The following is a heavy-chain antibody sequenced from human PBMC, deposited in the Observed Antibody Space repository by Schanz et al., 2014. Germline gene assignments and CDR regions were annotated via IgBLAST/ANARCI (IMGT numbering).Heavy chain of an antibody. V-gene: IGHV3-74*01. Sequence: EVQLVESGGGFVQPGGSLRLSCAASRFTFSNDWMHWVRQAPGKGLVWVSRINALGTTTAYADSVKGRFAISRDNAKRTLYLQMNSLRAEESAVFYCARESNGAFDLWGRGTLVTVSS. CDR2: INALGTTT. J-gene: IGHJ2*01. CDR1: RFTFSNDW. CDR3: ARESNGAFDL.